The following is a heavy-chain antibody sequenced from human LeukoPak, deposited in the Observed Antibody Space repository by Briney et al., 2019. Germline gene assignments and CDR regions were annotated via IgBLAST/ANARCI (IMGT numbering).Heavy chain of an antibody. D-gene: IGHD3-10*01. V-gene: IGHV3-30*18. CDR3: AKDQVTMVRGVIPTAFDI. CDR2: ISHDGSNK. CDR1: GFTFSSYG. J-gene: IGHJ3*02. Sequence: PGRSLRLSCAASGFTFSSYGMHWVRQAPGKGLEWVAVISHDGSNKYYADSVKGRFTISRDNSKNTLYLQMNSLRAEDTAVYYCAKDQVTMVRGVIPTAFDIWGQGTMVTVSS.